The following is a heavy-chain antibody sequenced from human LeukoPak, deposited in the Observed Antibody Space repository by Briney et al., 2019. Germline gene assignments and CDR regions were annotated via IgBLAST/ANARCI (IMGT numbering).Heavy chain of an antibody. D-gene: IGHD2-2*01. Sequence: PSETLSLTCTVSGGSISSYYWSWIRQPPGKGLEWIGYIYYSGSTNYNPSLKSRVTISVDTSKNQFSLKLTSVSAADTAVYYCARFAPDIVVVPTAEEYNWFDPWGQGTLVTVSS. J-gene: IGHJ5*02. CDR2: IYYSGST. CDR3: ARFAPDIVVVPTAEEYNWFDP. CDR1: GGSISSYY. V-gene: IGHV4-59*12.